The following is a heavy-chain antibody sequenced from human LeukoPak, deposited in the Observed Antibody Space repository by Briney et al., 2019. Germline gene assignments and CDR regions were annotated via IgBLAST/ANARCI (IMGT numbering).Heavy chain of an antibody. D-gene: IGHD6-19*01. J-gene: IGHJ4*02. Sequence: GESLNISCKGSGYSFTSYWIGWVRQMAGKGLEWMGIIYPGDSDTRYSPSFQGQVTISADKSISTAYLQWSSLKASDTAMYYCARRIAVAAAGYFDYWGQGTLVTVSS. V-gene: IGHV5-51*01. CDR2: IYPGDSDT. CDR3: ARRIAVAAAGYFDY. CDR1: GYSFTSYW.